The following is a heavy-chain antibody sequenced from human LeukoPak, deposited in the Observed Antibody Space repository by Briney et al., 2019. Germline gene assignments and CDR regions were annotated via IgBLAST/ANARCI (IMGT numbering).Heavy chain of an antibody. D-gene: IGHD3-10*02. CDR1: GGSFSGYV. Sequence: SETLSLTCAVYGGSFSGYVWSWIRQPPGKGLEWIGEINHSGSTNYNPSLKSRVTISVDTSKNQFSLKLSSVTAADTAVYYCARDANLFGGPVPFDPWGQGTLVTVSS. CDR3: ARDANLFGGPVPFDP. CDR2: INHSGST. J-gene: IGHJ5*02. V-gene: IGHV4-34*01.